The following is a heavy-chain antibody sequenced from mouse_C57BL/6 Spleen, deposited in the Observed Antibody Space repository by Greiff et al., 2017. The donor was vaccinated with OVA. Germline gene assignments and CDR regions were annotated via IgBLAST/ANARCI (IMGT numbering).Heavy chain of an antibody. CDR2: ISNLAYSI. Sequence: DVKLVESGGGLVQPGGSLKLSCAASGFTFSDYGMAWVRQAPRKGPEWVAFISNLAYSIYYADTVTGRFTISRENAKNTLYLEMSSLRSEDTAMYYCARRPDYYGSSYEGYFDVWGTGTTVTVSS. CDR3: ARRPDYYGSSYEGYFDV. CDR1: GFTFSDYG. D-gene: IGHD1-1*01. V-gene: IGHV5-15*04. J-gene: IGHJ1*03.